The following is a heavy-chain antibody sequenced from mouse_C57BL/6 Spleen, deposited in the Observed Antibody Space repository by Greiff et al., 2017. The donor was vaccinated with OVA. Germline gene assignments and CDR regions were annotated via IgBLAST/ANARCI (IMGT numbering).Heavy chain of an antibody. V-gene: IGHV5-4*03. CDR1: GFTFSSYA. CDR3: ARGAFITTVVAKDWFAY. D-gene: IGHD1-1*01. Sequence: EVKVEESGGGLVKPGGSLKLSCAASGFTFSSYAMSWVRQTPEKRLEWVATISDGGSYTYYPDNVKGRFTISRDNAKNNLYLQMSHLKSEDTAMYYCARGAFITTVVAKDWFAYWGQGTLVTVSA. CDR2: ISDGGSYT. J-gene: IGHJ3*01.